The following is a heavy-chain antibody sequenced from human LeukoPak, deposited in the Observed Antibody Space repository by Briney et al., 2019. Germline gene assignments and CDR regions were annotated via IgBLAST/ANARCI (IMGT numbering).Heavy chain of an antibody. V-gene: IGHV4-59*01. D-gene: IGHD3-16*01. CDR1: GGSFSGYY. CDR2: IYYSGST. J-gene: IGHJ4*02. Sequence: PSETLSLTCAVYGGSFSGYYWSWIRQPPGKGLEWIGYIYYSGSTNYNPSLKSRVTISVDTSKNQFSLKLSSVTAADTAVYYCASGGDLYFDYWGQGTLVTVSS. CDR3: ASGGDLYFDY.